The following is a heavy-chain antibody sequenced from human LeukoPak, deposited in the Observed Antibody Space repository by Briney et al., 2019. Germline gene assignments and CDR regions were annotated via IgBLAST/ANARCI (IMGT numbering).Heavy chain of an antibody. J-gene: IGHJ5*02. CDR2: FYSGGST. CDR1: GFTVSSNY. V-gene: IGHV3-53*01. Sequence: GGSLRLSYAASGFTVSSNYMSWVRQAPGKGLEWVSVFYSGGSTYYADSVKGRFTISRDNSKNTLYLQMSSLRAEDTAVYYCARELEHGGSSFWFGPWGQGTLVTVSS. CDR3: ARELEHGGSSFWFGP.